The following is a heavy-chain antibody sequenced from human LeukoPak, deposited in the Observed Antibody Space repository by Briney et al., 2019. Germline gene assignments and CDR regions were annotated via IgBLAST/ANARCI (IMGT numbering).Heavy chain of an antibody. V-gene: IGHV3-23*01. CDR1: GFTFSSYV. CDR2: ITGSDTNI. Sequence: GGSLRLSCAASGFTFSSYVINWVRQAPEKGLEWVSSITGSDTNIFYADSVRGRLTISRDNSKNIVFLQMDSLRSEDTAIYYCARRGPNWGFFDYWGQGSLVTASS. CDR3: ARRGPNWGFFDY. D-gene: IGHD3-16*01. J-gene: IGHJ4*02.